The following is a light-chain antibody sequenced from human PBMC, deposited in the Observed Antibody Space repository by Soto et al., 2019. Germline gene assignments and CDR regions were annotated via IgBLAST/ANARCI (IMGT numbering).Light chain of an antibody. J-gene: IGKJ4*01. CDR3: QQFNVYPLT. V-gene: IGKV1-9*01. CDR2: AAS. CDR1: QGIRAF. Sequence: DIQLTHSPSSLSASVGDRVTITCRARQGIRAFFAWYQQKPGQPPKLLIYAASTLQTGVPTRLSGIASGTEFTLIISNLRPAHFATYYCQQFNVYPLTFGGGTKVEIK.